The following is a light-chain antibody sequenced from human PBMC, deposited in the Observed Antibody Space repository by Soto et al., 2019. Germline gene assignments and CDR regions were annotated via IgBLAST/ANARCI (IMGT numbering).Light chain of an antibody. J-gene: IGLJ1*01. Sequence: QAVVTQPPSASGTPGQRVTISCSGSSSNIGSNTVNWYQQLPGTAPKLLMYGNNQRPSGVPDRFSGSKSGTSASLAISGLQSEDEADYYCAAWDGSLNAYVFGTGTKLTVL. CDR2: GNN. CDR3: AAWDGSLNAYV. CDR1: SSNIGSNT. V-gene: IGLV1-44*01.